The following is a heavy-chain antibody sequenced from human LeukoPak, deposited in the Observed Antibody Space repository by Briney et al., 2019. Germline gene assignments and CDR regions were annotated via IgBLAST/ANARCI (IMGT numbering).Heavy chain of an antibody. CDR1: GGSISSYY. V-gene: IGHV4-59*01. D-gene: IGHD3-10*01. CDR2: IYYSGST. Sequence: PPETLSLTCTVSGGSISSYYWSWIRQLPGKGLEWIGYIYYSGSTNYNPSLKSRVTISVDTSKNQFSLKLSSVTAADTAVYYCAREVLNYYYYYMDVWGKGTTVTVSS. J-gene: IGHJ6*03. CDR3: AREVLNYYYYYMDV.